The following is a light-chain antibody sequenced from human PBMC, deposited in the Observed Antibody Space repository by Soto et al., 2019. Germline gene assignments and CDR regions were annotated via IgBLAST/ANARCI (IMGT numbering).Light chain of an antibody. CDR2: AAS. V-gene: IGKV3-20*01. Sequence: EIVLTQSPVTLSLSPGERATLSCRASPSVSSRYFAWYQQKPGQAPRLLIYAASSSAAGIPARFSGSGSGTDFSLTISRLEPEDFAVYYCHQYASSRTFGPGTKVEN. J-gene: IGKJ1*01. CDR1: PSVSSRY. CDR3: HQYASSRT.